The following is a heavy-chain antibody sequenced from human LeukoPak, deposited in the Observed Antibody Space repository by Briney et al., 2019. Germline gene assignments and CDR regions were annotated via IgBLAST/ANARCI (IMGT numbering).Heavy chain of an antibody. V-gene: IGHV4-34*01. Sequence: SETLSLTCAVYGGSFSGYYWSWIRQPPGKGLEWMGEINHSGSTNYNPSLKSRVTISVDTSKNQFSLKLSSVTAADTAVYYCARARLDYYDSSGSHLWGQGTLVTVSS. CDR1: GGSFSGYY. CDR3: ARARLDYYDSSGSHL. CDR2: INHSGST. D-gene: IGHD3-22*01. J-gene: IGHJ4*02.